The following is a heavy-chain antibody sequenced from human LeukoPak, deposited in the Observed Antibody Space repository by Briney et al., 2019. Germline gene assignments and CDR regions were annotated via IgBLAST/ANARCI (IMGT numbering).Heavy chain of an antibody. CDR2: ISAYNGNT. CDR3: ARDGPYYDFWSGYSYYYYGMDV. Sequence: ASVKVSCTASGYTFTSYGISWVRQAPGQGLEWMGWISAYNGNTNYAQKLQGRVTMTTDTSTSTAYMELRSLRSDDTAVYYCARDGPYYDFWSGYSYYYYGMDVWGQGTTVTVSS. J-gene: IGHJ6*02. V-gene: IGHV1-18*01. CDR1: GYTFTSYG. D-gene: IGHD3-3*01.